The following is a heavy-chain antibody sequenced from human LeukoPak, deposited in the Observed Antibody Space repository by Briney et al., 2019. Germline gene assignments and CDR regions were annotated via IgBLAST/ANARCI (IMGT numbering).Heavy chain of an antibody. Sequence: GGALRLSCAASGVTFDDFGISWVRHSPEEGLEWGSGINLYGGSTRYADSVKGRFTISRDNAKNSLYLQMNSLRAEDTALYYCARVAGWRLGYYYFDYWGQGTLVTVSS. D-gene: IGHD6-13*01. V-gene: IGHV3-20*04. J-gene: IGHJ4*02. CDR1: GVTFDDFG. CDR3: ARVAGWRLGYYYFDY. CDR2: INLYGGST.